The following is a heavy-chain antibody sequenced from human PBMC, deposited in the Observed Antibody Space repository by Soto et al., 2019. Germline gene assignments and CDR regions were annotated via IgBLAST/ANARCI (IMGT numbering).Heavy chain of an antibody. CDR1: GVSISSGNW. CDR2: VYNDGSA. V-gene: IGHV4-4*02. J-gene: IGHJ4*02. Sequence: SETLSLTCDASGVSISSGNWWSWVRQPPGKGLEWIAEVYNDGSANYHPSLESRATISVDRSKNQFSLRLSSVTAADTGKYYCARLVYDSRLNYLYFDHWGQGTLVTVSS. D-gene: IGHD3-22*01. CDR3: ARLVYDSRLNYLYFDH.